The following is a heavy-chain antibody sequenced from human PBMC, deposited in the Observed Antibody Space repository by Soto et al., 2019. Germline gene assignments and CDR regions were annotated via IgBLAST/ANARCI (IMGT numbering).Heavy chain of an antibody. CDR3: ARASPLLEWLDNWFDP. J-gene: IGHJ5*02. Sequence: SETLSLTCTVSGGSISSGGYYWSWIRQHPGKGLEWIGYIYYSGSTYYNPSLKSRVTISVDTSKNQFSLKLSSVTAADTAVYYCARASPLLEWLDNWFDPWGQGTLVTVSS. CDR2: IYYSGST. CDR1: GGSISSGGYY. D-gene: IGHD3-3*01. V-gene: IGHV4-31*03.